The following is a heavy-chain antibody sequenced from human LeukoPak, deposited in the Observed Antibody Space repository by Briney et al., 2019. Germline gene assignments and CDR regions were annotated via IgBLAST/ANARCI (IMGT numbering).Heavy chain of an antibody. J-gene: IGHJ4*02. CDR3: AKTTDEVGAVDY. D-gene: IGHD1-26*01. CDR2: TSYEGSYK. V-gene: IGHV3-30*18. CDR1: GFTLSSNY. Sequence: GGSLRLSCAASGFTLSSNYMTWVRQAPGKGLEWVAVTSYEGSYKYYADSVKGRFTISRDNSKNTLYLQMSSLRPEDTAVYYCAKTTDEVGAVDYWGQGTLVTVSS.